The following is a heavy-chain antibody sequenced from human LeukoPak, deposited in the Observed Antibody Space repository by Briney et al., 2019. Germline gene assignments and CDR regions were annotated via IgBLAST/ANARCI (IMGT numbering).Heavy chain of an antibody. V-gene: IGHV3-30*02. CDR2: IRYDGSNK. Sequence: GGSLRLSCAASGFTFSSYGMHWVRQAPGKGLEWVAFIRYDGSNKYYADSVRGRFTISRDNSKNTLDLQMNSLRAEDTAVYYCAKVEDTSWYPAMDVWGKGTTVTVSS. CDR3: AKVEDTSWYPAMDV. D-gene: IGHD2-2*01. J-gene: IGHJ6*03. CDR1: GFTFSSYG.